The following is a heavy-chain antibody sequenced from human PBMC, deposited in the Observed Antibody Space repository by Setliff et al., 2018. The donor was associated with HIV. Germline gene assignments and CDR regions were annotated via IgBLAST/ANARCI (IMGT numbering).Heavy chain of an antibody. Sequence: PSETLSLTCTVSGASMTDDYSWNWVRQSAGNRLEWIGRIYTSGPINFNPSLESRLTMSVDTSKNQFSLKLHSLTAADTAVYYCARGSLDTFGREGWFVTWGQGTLVTVSS. CDR1: GASMTDDY. CDR3: ARGSLDTFGREGWFVT. D-gene: IGHD3-3*01. J-gene: IGHJ5*02. V-gene: IGHV4-4*07. CDR2: IYTSGPI.